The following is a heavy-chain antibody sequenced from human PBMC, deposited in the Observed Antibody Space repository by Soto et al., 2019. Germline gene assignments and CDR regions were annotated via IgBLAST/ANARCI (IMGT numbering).Heavy chain of an antibody. CDR3: ARGYDSSAYFYPLGDGMDV. V-gene: IGHV1-18*01. D-gene: IGHD3-22*01. J-gene: IGHJ6*02. CDR1: EYSFANQA. CDR2: ISGRSGNS. Sequence: GASVKVSCKTSEYSFANQAINWVRQAPGQGLEWVGWISGRSGNSNYAQTVRGRVTMTADTSTGTAYLELRGLTPDDTAVYYCARGYDSSAYFYPLGDGMDVWGQGTTVTVSS.